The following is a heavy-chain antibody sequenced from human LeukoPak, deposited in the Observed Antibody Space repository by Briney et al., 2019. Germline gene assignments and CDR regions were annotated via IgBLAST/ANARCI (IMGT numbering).Heavy chain of an antibody. J-gene: IGHJ4*02. D-gene: IGHD6-13*01. CDR3: ASALKRGSAGTLIDH. V-gene: IGHV1-8*01. Sequence: ASVKVSCMASGYSFTSHDIHWVRQATGQGLEWMGWMNPNSGNTGYAQKFQDRVTMTRNTSISTAYLELSSLGSEDTAMYYCASALKRGSAGTLIDHWGQGTLVTVSS. CDR2: MNPNSGNT. CDR1: GYSFTSHD.